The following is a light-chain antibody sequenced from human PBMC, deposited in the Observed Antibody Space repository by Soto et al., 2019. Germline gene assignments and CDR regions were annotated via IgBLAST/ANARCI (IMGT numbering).Light chain of an antibody. CDR1: PGLSTY. J-gene: IGKJ4*01. CDR2: AAS. Sequence: DIQLTQSPSLLSAAVGDRVTITCRASPGLSTYLALYQQTSGKAPKLLISAASTLQRGVPSRFSGSGSVTQFTLTISSLQPDYFAPDYCQPHNAYTLTFGGGTMVESK. V-gene: IGKV1-9*01. CDR3: QPHNAYTLT.